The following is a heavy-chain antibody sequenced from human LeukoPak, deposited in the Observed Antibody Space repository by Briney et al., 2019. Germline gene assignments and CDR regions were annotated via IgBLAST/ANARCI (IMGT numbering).Heavy chain of an antibody. V-gene: IGHV5-51*01. D-gene: IGHD6-13*01. CDR2: IYPGDSDT. CDR1: GYSFTSYW. Sequence: GESLKISCKGSGYSFTSYWVAWVRQMPGKGLEWMGIIYPGDSDTRYSPSFQGQVTISADKSISTAYLQWSSLKASDTAMYYCAQFFSASTFYFDYWGQGTLVTVSS. J-gene: IGHJ4*02. CDR3: AQFFSASTFYFDY.